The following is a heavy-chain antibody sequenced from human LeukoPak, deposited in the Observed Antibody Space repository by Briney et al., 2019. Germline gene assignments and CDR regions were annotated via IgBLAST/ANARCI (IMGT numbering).Heavy chain of an antibody. CDR1: GGTFSSHA. D-gene: IGHD1-7*01. CDR2: IVPIFGTA. CDR3: SRTINWNYFSGGYHYYGMDV. V-gene: IGHV1-69*13. J-gene: IGHJ6*02. Sequence: ASVKVSCKASGGTFSSHAISWVRQAPGQGLEWMGGIVPIFGTANYAQKFQGRVTITADESTTTAYMELSSLRSEDTAVYYCSRTINWNYFSGGYHYYGMDVWGQGTTVTVS.